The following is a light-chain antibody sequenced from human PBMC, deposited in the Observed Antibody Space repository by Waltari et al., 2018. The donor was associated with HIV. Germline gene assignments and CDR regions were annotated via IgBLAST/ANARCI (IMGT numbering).Light chain of an antibody. Sequence: QSALTQPASVSGSPGQSITIPCTGPTRSLGNYKSVSWYQHHPGIAPKLIIYEDNNRPSGVSNRFSGSKSGKTASLTISGLQAEDESDYYCSSYTDSSVIFGGGTKVTVL. CDR1: TRSLGNYKS. CDR3: SSYTDSSVI. CDR2: EDN. J-gene: IGLJ2*01. V-gene: IGLV2-14*01.